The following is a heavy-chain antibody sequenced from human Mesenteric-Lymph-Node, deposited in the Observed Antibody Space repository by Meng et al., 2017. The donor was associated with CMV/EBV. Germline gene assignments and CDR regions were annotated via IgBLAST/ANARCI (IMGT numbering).Heavy chain of an antibody. CDR2: IYSCGST. Sequence: GESLKISCAASGFTVSSNYMSWVRQAPGKGLEWVSVIYSCGSTYYADSVKGRFTISRDNSKNTLYLQMNSLKPEDTAVYYCAREGVDQYGSGSPFDYWGQGTLVTVSS. J-gene: IGHJ4*02. D-gene: IGHD3-10*01. CDR3: AREGVDQYGSGSPFDY. V-gene: IGHV3-66*03. CDR1: GFTVSSNY.